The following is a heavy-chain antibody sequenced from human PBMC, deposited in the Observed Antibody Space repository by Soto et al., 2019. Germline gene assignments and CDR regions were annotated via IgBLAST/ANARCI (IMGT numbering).Heavy chain of an antibody. V-gene: IGHV2-5*01. CDR1: GFSLSTSGLG. J-gene: IGHJ5*02. CDR3: AHRRGFGELFP. Sequence: QITLKESGPPLVKPTQTLTLTCTFSGFSLSTSGLGVGWIRQPPGKALEWLALIYWNDDYRYSPSLKSRLTITNDTSKNQVVLTMTNMDPVDTGTYYWAHRRGFGELFPWGQGTLVTVSS. CDR2: IYWNDDY. D-gene: IGHD3-10*01.